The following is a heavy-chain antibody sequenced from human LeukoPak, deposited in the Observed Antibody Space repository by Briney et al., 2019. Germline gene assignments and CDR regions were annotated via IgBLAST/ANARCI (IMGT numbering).Heavy chain of an antibody. J-gene: IGHJ6*02. CDR2: ISGSGGST. D-gene: IGHD3-22*01. CDR3: ARDPVTYYYDSSGYSTYYYYGMDV. V-gene: IGHV3-23*01. CDR1: GFTFSSYA. Sequence: PGGSLRLSCAASGFTFSSYAMGWVRQAPGKGLEWVSAISGSGGSTYYADSVKGRFTISRDNSKNTLYLQMNSLRAEDTAVYYCARDPVTYYYDSSGYSTYYYYGMDVWGQGTTVTVSS.